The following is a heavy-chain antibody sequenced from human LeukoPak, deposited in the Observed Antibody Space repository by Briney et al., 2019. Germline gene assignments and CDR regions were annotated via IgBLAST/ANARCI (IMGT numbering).Heavy chain of an antibody. J-gene: IGHJ4*02. CDR3: ARRGYCSGGSCHSAHFDY. V-gene: IGHV5-51*01. Sequence: GESLEISCKGNGYRFTSYWIGWVCQMPGKSVEWMGIIYPGVSNSRYSPSFQGQVTISADKSISTAYLQWSSLKASDTAMYYCARRGYCSGGSCHSAHFDYWGQGTLVTVSS. CDR1: GYRFTSYW. D-gene: IGHD2-15*01. CDR2: IYPGVSNS.